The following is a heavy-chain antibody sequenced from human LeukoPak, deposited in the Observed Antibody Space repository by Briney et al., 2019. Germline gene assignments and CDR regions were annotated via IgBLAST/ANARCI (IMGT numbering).Heavy chain of an antibody. Sequence: GGSLRLSCAASGFTFSNAWMTWVRQAPGKGLEWVGRIKSKTDGGTTDYAAPVKGRFTISRDDSKNTLYLQMNSLKTEDTAVYYCTTDTEYSYGGNDYWGQGTLVTVSS. CDR2: IKSKTDGGTT. V-gene: IGHV3-15*01. CDR3: TTDTEYSYGGNDY. J-gene: IGHJ4*02. D-gene: IGHD5-18*01. CDR1: GFTFSNAW.